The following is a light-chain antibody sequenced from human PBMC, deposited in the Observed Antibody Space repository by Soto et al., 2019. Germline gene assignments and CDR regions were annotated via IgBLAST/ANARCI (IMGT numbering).Light chain of an antibody. CDR2: GAS. Sequence: EIVMTQSPANLSVSPGERATLSCRASQSVSSNLAWYQQKPGQAPRLLIYGASSRATGIPDRFSGSGSGTDFTLTISRLEPEDFAVYYCQQYGSSRTFGQGTKVDI. CDR1: QSVSSN. V-gene: IGKV3-20*01. J-gene: IGKJ1*01. CDR3: QQYGSSRT.